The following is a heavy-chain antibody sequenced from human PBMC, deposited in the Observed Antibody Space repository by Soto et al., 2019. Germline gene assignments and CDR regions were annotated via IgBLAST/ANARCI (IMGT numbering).Heavy chain of an antibody. D-gene: IGHD3-10*01. CDR1: SGAFSGYH. CDR2: INHSGST. V-gene: IGHV4-34*01. CDR3: ARVRGGYYPSGSYYRPNWFDS. J-gene: IGHJ5*02. Sequence: SAAQSLTYGSYSGAFSGYHRSKILQPPGNRLQWYGEINHSGSTNYNPSLKSRVTISVDTSKKTISLKSSSVTASDSAVYSCARVRGGYYPSGSYYRPNWFDSWGQG.